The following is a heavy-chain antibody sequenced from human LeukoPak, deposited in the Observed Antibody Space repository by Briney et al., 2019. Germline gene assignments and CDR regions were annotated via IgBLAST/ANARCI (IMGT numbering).Heavy chain of an antibody. CDR1: GFTFSIYS. J-gene: IGHJ3*02. CDR3: ARDIAFYCSSTSCYSDALDI. CDR2: ISGSSNTI. Sequence: GGSLRLSCAASGFTFSIYSMNWVRQASGKGLEWVSYISGSSNTIYYADSVKGRFTISRDNAKNSLYLQMNSLRDEDTAVYYCARDIAFYCSSTSCYSDALDIWGQGTMVTVSS. D-gene: IGHD2-2*01. V-gene: IGHV3-48*02.